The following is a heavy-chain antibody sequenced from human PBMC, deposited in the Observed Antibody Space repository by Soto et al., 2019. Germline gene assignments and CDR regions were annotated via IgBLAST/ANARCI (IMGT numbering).Heavy chain of an antibody. J-gene: IGHJ6*02. V-gene: IGHV3-33*01. CDR1: GFTFSSYG. CDR3: ARDPYGGYSGLGVDGMDV. CDR2: ICYSGSNK. Sequence: GSLTLSCAASGFTFSSYGMHWVRQAPGKGLEWVAFICYSGSNKYYADSVKGRFTISRDNSKNTLYLQMNTLRAEDTAVYCCARDPYGGYSGLGVDGMDVWGQGTTVTVSS. D-gene: IGHD4-17*01.